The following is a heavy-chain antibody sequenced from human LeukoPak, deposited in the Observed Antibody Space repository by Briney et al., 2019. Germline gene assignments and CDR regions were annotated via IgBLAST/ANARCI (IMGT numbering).Heavy chain of an antibody. CDR3: ARDHVVVPAAISDNWFDP. J-gene: IGHJ5*02. V-gene: IGHV1-18*01. Sequence: ASVTLSFKASGYTFSKYDISWVRHTPGQGFEWMGWISGYNAKTKYAQKFQGRVTMTTDTSTTTVYMDLRSLRSDDTAMYYCARDHVVVPAAISDNWFDPWGQGTLVTVSS. CDR2: ISGYNAKT. D-gene: IGHD2-2*02. CDR1: GYTFSKYD.